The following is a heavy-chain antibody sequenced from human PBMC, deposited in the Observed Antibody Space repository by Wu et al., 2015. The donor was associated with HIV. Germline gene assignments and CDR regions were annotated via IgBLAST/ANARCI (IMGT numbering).Heavy chain of an antibody. D-gene: IGHD3-22*01. V-gene: IGHV1-69-2*01. CDR2: VDPENGDT. CDR3: ARDYDSSGYYYV. J-gene: IGHJ4*02. Sequence: EVQLVQSGAEVKKPGTTVKISCKISGFTFIDYYISWVQQAPGKGPKWMGFVDPENGDTMYAENFRGRVTITADTSTDTAYMELGRLKSEDTAIYYCARDYDSSGYYYVWGQGTLVSVSS. CDR1: GFTFIDYY.